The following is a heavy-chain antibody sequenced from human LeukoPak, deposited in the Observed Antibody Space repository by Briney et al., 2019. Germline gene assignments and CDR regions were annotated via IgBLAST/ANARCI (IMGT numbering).Heavy chain of an antibody. V-gene: IGHV3-53*01. CDR3: VGRRGDYHY. Sequence: PGGSLRLSCAVSEFAVSSNYMSWVRQAPGKGLEWVSVIYSGGSTYYADSVKGRFTTSRDNSKNTLYLQMNSLRAEDTAVYYCVGRRGDYHYRGQGTLVTVSS. CDR2: IYSGGST. D-gene: IGHD4-17*01. J-gene: IGHJ4*02. CDR1: EFAVSSNY.